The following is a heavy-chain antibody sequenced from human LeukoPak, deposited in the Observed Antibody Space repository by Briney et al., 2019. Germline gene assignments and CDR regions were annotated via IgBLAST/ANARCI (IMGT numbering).Heavy chain of an antibody. Sequence: GGSLRLSCAASGFTFSSYSMNWVRQAPGKGLEWVSSISSSSSYIYYADSVKGRFTISRDNAKNSLYLQMNSLRAEDTAVYYCARHGVTMVRGPLGFWGQGTLVTVSS. CDR3: ARHGVTMVRGPLGF. CDR2: ISSSSSYI. V-gene: IGHV3-21*01. CDR1: GFTFSSYS. J-gene: IGHJ4*02. D-gene: IGHD3-10*01.